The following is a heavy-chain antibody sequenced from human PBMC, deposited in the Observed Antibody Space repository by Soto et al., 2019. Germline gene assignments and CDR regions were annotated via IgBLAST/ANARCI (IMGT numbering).Heavy chain of an antibody. CDR2: IYPSDSYT. CDR3: ARLGTDCSGGSCYLYYYYYYMDV. CDR1: GYSFTSYW. D-gene: IGHD2-15*01. Sequence: GESLKISCKGSGYSFTSYWISWVRQMPGKGLEWMGRIYPSDSYTNYSPSFQGHVTISADKSISTAYLQWSSLKASDTAMYYCARLGTDCSGGSCYLYYYYYYMDVRGKGTTVTVSS. J-gene: IGHJ6*03. V-gene: IGHV5-10-1*01.